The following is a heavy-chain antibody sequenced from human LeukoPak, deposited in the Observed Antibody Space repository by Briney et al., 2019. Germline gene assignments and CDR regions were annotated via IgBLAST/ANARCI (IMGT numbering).Heavy chain of an antibody. CDR3: ARVDLRTAFFDY. D-gene: IGHD2-21*02. Sequence: SETLSLTCTVSGGSISSYYWTWIRQPAGKGLEWIGRIYTSGNTGYNPSLKSRVTMSVDTSKNQFSLNLSSVTAADTAVYYCARVDLRTAFFDYWGQGTLVTVSS. V-gene: IGHV4-4*07. J-gene: IGHJ4*02. CDR1: GGSISSYY. CDR2: IYTSGNT.